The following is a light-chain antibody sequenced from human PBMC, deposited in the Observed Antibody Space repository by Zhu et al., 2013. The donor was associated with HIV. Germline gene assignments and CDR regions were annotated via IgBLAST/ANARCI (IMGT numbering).Light chain of an antibody. Sequence: EIVMTQSPVTMSVSPGDRVTLSCTASQSVDSDLAWYQHKPGQAPRLLIYGASTRAAGIPARFSGIGSGTDFTFTISSLQAEDVAVYYCQQYYRVPLTFGGGTKVEIK. J-gene: IGKJ4*01. CDR2: GAS. CDR3: QQYYRVPLT. CDR1: QSVDSD. V-gene: IGKV3-15*01.